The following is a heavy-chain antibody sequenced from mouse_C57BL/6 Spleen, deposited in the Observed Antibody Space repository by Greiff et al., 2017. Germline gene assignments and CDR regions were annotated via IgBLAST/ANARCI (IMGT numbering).Heavy chain of an antibody. J-gene: IGHJ2*01. CDR3: ARSSYYSNYAYFDY. CDR2: IYPGDGDT. V-gene: IGHV1-82*01. Sequence: VQLQQSGPELVKPGASVKISCKASGYAFSSSWMNWVKQRPGKGLEWIGRIYPGDGDTNYNGKFKGKATLTADKSSSTAYMQLSSLTSEDSAVYFCARSSYYSNYAYFDYWGQGTTLTVSS. D-gene: IGHD2-5*01. CDR1: GYAFSSSW.